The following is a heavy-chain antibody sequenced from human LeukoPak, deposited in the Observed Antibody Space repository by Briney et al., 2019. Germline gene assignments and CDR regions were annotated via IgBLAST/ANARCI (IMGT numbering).Heavy chain of an antibody. CDR1: GGSISSYY. Sequence: PSETLSLTCTVSGGSISSYYWSWIRQPAGKGLEWIGRIYTSGSTNYNPSLKSRVTISVDTSKNQFSLKPSSVTAADTAVYYCATSGRYNWNLLDYWGQGALVTVSS. CDR2: IYTSGST. J-gene: IGHJ4*02. CDR3: ATSGRYNWNLLDY. D-gene: IGHD1-7*01. V-gene: IGHV4-4*07.